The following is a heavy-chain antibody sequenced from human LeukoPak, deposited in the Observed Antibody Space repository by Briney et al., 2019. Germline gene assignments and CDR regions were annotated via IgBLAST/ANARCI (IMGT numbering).Heavy chain of an antibody. Sequence: SETLSLTCTVSGGSISSGDYYWSWLRQPPGKGLEWIGYIYYSGSTYYNPSLKSRVTISVDTSKNQFSLKLSSVTAADTAVYYCAREYSYVSFYYFDYWGQGTLVTVSS. CDR1: GGSISSGDYY. CDR2: IYYSGST. V-gene: IGHV4-30-4*01. D-gene: IGHD5-18*01. CDR3: AREYSYVSFYYFDY. J-gene: IGHJ4*02.